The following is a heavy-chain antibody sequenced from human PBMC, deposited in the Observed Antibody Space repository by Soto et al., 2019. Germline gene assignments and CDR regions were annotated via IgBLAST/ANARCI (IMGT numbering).Heavy chain of an antibody. J-gene: IGHJ4*02. CDR3: AKDRLSGSYHRYFDY. Sequence: EVPLLESGGGLVQPGGSLRLSCAASGFTFSPYAMSWVRQAPGKGLERVTGTSGRDESTYYADSVKGRFTISRDTSKNTLSLQMSSLRDEDTAVYYCAKDRLSGSYHRYFDYWCQVTLVTGSS. D-gene: IGHD1-26*01. CDR1: GFTFSPYA. V-gene: IGHV3-23*01. CDR2: TSGRDEST.